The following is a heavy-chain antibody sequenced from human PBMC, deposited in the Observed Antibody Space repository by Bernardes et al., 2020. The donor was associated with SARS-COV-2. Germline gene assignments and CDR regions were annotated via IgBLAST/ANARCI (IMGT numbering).Heavy chain of an antibody. V-gene: IGHV3-23*01. D-gene: IGHD3-10*01. J-gene: IGHJ6*02. CDR2: IRSNGGRT. CDR1: GFSFSNYA. Sequence: GGTLRLSCAASGFSFSNYAMSWARQVTGKGLEWVAGIRSNGGRTFYADALKGRFTISRDNSKNILFLQIDSLRVEDTAIYYCGKDSGLGLRFDGGMAVWGQGTTVTVSS. CDR3: GKDSGLGLRFDGGMAV.